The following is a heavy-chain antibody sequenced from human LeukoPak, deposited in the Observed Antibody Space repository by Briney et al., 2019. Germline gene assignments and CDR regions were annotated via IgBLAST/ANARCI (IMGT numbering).Heavy chain of an antibody. CDR1: GYTFTVYS. CDR2: IDPNSGVT. Sequence: ASVKVSCKASGYTFTVYSIHWMRQAPGQGLEFLGRIDPNSGVTNYAQNFQGRVTMTTDTSVSTVYMELSRLTSDDTAVYYCAVSVQAPLIPTFDYWGQGTPVTVSS. CDR3: AVSVQAPLIPTFDY. V-gene: IGHV1-2*02. J-gene: IGHJ4*02.